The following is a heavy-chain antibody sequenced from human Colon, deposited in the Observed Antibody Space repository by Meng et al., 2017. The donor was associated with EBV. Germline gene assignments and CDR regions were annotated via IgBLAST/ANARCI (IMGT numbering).Heavy chain of an antibody. Sequence: QVQLPESGPGLGKPSGTLSLTCAVSGDSISNNWWSWVRQPPGKGLEWIGEIYHSGTTNYNPSLRSRVTISVDKSKNQFSLQLTSVTAADTAVYYCARNGDYNPGLYWGQGTLVTVSS. V-gene: IGHV4-4*02. CDR2: IYHSGTT. CDR3: ARNGDYNPGLY. CDR1: GDSISNNW. J-gene: IGHJ4*02. D-gene: IGHD4-17*01.